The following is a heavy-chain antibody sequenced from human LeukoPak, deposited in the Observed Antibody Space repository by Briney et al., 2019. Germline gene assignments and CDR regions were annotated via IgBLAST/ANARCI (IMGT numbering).Heavy chain of an antibody. D-gene: IGHD4-17*01. V-gene: IGHV4-59*08. J-gene: IGHJ6*02. CDR2: IYYSGST. CDR1: GGSSNSYY. CDR3: ARQPGTVTKSFHYYYGMDV. Sequence: SETRSLACTVTGGSSNSYYWSWLRQPPGKGLEWIGYIYYSGSTNYNPSLKSRVTISVDTSKNQFSLKLSSVTAADTAVYYCARQPGTVTKSFHYYYGMDVWGQGTTVTVSS.